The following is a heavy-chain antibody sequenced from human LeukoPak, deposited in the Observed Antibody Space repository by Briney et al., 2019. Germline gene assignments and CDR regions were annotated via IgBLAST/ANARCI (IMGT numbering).Heavy chain of an antibody. V-gene: IGHV3-53*04. J-gene: IGHJ6*02. D-gene: IGHD1-26*01. Sequence: GGSLRLSCAASGFTVSSNYMSWVRQAPGKGLEWVSVIYSGGSTYYADSVKGRFTISRHSSKNTLYLQMNSLRAEDTAVYYCARDSGSYPYGMDVWGQGTTVTVSS. CDR2: IYSGGST. CDR3: ARDSGSYPYGMDV. CDR1: GFTVSSNY.